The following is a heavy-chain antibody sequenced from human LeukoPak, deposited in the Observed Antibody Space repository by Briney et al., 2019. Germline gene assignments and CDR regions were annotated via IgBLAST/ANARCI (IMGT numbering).Heavy chain of an antibody. D-gene: IGHD5-18*01. Sequence: GGSLRLSCAASGFTFSDYYMSWIRQAPGKGLEWVSYISSSGSTIYYADSVKGRFTISRDNAKHSLYLQMNSLRAEDTAVYYCARGFRRGYSYGYNFDYWGQGTLVTVSS. CDR2: ISSSGSTI. J-gene: IGHJ4*02. CDR3: ARGFRRGYSYGYNFDY. CDR1: GFTFSDYY. V-gene: IGHV3-11*04.